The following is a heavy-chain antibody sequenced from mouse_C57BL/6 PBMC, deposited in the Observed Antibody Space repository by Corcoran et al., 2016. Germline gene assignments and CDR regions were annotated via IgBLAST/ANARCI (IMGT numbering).Heavy chain of an antibody. Sequence: EVQLQQSGPELVKPGASVKIPCKASGYTFTDYNMDGVKQRHGKSLEWIGDINPNNGGTIYNKKFKGKATLTVDKSSSTAYMELRSLTSEDTAGYYCARGGYYGSSTRNFDVWGTGTTVTVSS. CDR2: INPNNGGT. D-gene: IGHD1-1*01. J-gene: IGHJ1*03. V-gene: IGHV1-18*01. CDR1: GYTFTDYN. CDR3: ARGGYYGSSTRNFDV.